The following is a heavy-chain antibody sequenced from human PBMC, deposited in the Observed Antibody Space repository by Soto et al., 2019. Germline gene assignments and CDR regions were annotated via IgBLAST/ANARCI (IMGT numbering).Heavy chain of an antibody. D-gene: IGHD3-22*01. CDR3: ARDNGYYDSSGYYNY. CDR1: GFTFSSYA. V-gene: IGHV3-30-3*01. CDR2: ISYDGSNK. Sequence: QVQLVESGGGVVQPGRSLRLSCAASGFTFSSYAMHWVRQAPGKGLEWVAVISYDGSNKYYADSVKGRFTISRDNSKNTLYLQMNSLRAEDTAVYYCARDNGYYDSSGYYNYWGQGTLVTVSS. J-gene: IGHJ4*02.